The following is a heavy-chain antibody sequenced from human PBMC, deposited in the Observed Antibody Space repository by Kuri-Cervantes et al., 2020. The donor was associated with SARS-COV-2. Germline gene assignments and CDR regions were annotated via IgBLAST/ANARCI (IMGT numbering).Heavy chain of an antibody. D-gene: IGHD2-2*01. CDR2: ISSSSSSTI. CDR1: GFTFSSYS. Sequence: GESLKISCAASGFTFSSYSMNWVRQAPGKGLEWVSYISSSSSSTIYYADSVKGRFTISRDNAKNSLYLQMNSLRAEDTAVYYCIVVVPAAFDYWGQGTLVTVSS. J-gene: IGHJ4*02. V-gene: IGHV3-48*01. CDR3: IVVVPAAFDY.